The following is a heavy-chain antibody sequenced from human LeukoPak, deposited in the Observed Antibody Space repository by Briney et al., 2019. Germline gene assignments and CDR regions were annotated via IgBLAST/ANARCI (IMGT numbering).Heavy chain of an antibody. CDR3: ARSMRFGELFIDY. J-gene: IGHJ4*02. D-gene: IGHD3-10*01. Sequence: PGGSLRLSCAASGFTVSSNYMSWVRQAPGKGLEWDSVIYSGGSTYYADSVKGRFTISRDNSKDTLYLQMNSLRAEDTAVYYCARSMRFGELFIDYWGQGTLVTVSS. CDR2: IYSGGST. CDR1: GFTVSSNY. V-gene: IGHV3-53*01.